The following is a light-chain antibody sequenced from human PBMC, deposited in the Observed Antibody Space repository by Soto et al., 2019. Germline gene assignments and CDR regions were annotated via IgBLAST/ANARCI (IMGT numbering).Light chain of an antibody. CDR3: HHSYIIPRG. CDR2: AAS. J-gene: IGKJ1*01. Sequence: DIQMTQSPSSLSASVGDRVTITCRASQSIGHYVNWYQHKSGTAPKLLIYAASNLQRGVPSRFTGSGYGTNFNLTIRSMQPEDFATHYCHHSYIIPRGFGERTTVDIK. CDR1: QSIGHY. V-gene: IGKV1-39*01.